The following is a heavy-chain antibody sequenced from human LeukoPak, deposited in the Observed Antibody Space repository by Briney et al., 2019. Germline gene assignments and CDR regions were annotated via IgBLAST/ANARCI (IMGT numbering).Heavy chain of an antibody. D-gene: IGHD3/OR15-3a*01. J-gene: IGHJ3*02. CDR3: AKGLGVASLIVDALDM. Sequence: LRLSCAASGFTFHDYAMHWVRQVPGKGLEWVSGITWNSGSVLYADSVRGRFTISRDNAKNSLYLQMNSLRPEDMAFYYCAKGLGVASLIVDALDMWGQGTMVTV. CDR2: ITWNSGSV. CDR1: GFTFHDYA. V-gene: IGHV3-9*03.